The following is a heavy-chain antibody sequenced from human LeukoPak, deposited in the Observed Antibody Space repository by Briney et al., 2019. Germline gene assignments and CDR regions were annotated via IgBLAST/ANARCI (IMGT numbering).Heavy chain of an antibody. CDR1: GFTFSSYW. CDR2: IKQDGSEK. CDR3: ARDQWLAYYYHGMDV. V-gene: IGHV3-7*01. D-gene: IGHD6-19*01. J-gene: IGHJ6*02. Sequence: GGSLRLSCAASGFTFSSYWMSWVRQAPGKGLGWVANIKQDGSEKYYVDFVKGRFTISRDKAENSLYLQMNSLRAEDTAIYYCARDQWLAYYYHGMDVWGQGTTVTVSS.